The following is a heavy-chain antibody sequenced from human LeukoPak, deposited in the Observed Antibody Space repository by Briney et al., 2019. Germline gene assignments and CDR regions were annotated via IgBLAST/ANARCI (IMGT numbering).Heavy chain of an antibody. V-gene: IGHV5-51*01. Sequence: GESLKISCKSSGYSFTSYWIGWVRQMPGKDLEWMGIIYTGDSEARYSPSFRGQVTISADKSINTAYLQWSSLKASDTAMYYCARCKAVAGTINAFDFWGQGTMVTVSS. CDR1: GYSFTSYW. CDR2: IYTGDSEA. D-gene: IGHD6-19*01. CDR3: ARCKAVAGTINAFDF. J-gene: IGHJ3*01.